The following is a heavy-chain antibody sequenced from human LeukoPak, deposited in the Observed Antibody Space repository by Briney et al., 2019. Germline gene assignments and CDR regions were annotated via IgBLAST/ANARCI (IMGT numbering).Heavy chain of an antibody. V-gene: IGHV1-18*01. Sequence: GASVKVSCKASGYTFTSYGISWVRQAPGQGLEWMGWISAYNGNTNYAQKLQGRVTMTTDTSTSTAYMVLRSLRSDDTAVYYCARDRPSSWTIPPDYWGQGTLVTVSS. CDR3: ARDRPSSWTIPPDY. CDR2: ISAYNGNT. D-gene: IGHD6-13*01. CDR1: GYTFTSYG. J-gene: IGHJ4*02.